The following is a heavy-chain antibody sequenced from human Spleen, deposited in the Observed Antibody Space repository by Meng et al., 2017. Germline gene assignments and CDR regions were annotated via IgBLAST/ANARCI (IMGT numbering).Heavy chain of an antibody. CDR2: IKHSGST. J-gene: IGHJ4*02. V-gene: IGHV4-34*01. Sequence: GQLQESGPGLGKPSGTLSPTCDVYGGSFSGHYWSWFRQPPGKGLEWIGEIKHSGSTNYNPSLKSRVSISVDTSKNQFSLKLSSVTAADTAVYYCARGGGDCGGDCYFPFDYWGQGILVTVSS. CDR3: ARGGGDCGGDCYFPFDY. D-gene: IGHD2-21*02. CDR1: GGSFSGHY.